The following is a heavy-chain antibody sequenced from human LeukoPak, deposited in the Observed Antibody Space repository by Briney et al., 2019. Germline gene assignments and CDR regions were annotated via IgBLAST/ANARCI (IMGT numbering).Heavy chain of an antibody. CDR1: GEPFSGYY. CDR3: ARLVPERFFQLNPEGYYDY. Sequence: KALETLSLTCAISGEPFSGYYWGWIRQPPGKGLELIGEINRNGNTDYNPSLKSRVSMSIDTSKNQFSLKLISVTAADTAVYYCARLVPERFFQLNPEGYYDYWGQGILVTVSS. CDR2: INRNGNT. D-gene: IGHD3-3*01. J-gene: IGHJ4*02. V-gene: IGHV4-34*01.